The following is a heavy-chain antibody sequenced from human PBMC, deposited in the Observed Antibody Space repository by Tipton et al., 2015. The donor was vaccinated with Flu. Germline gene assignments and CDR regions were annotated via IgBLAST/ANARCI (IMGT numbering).Heavy chain of an antibody. CDR1: GGSISSSSYY. CDR2: IYYSGST. Sequence: TLSLTCTVSGGSISSSSYYWGWIRQPPGKGLEWIGSIYYSGSTYYNPSLKSRVTISVDTSKNQFSLKLSSVTAADTAVYYCARQSGGSPYYYYYYMDVWGKGTTVTVSS. V-gene: IGHV4-39*01. D-gene: IGHD2-15*01. CDR3: ARQSGGSPYYYYYYMDV. J-gene: IGHJ6*03.